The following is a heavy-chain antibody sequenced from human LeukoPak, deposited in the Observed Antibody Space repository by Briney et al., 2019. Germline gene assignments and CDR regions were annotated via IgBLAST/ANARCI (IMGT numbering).Heavy chain of an antibody. V-gene: IGHV3-30*02. Sequence: GGSLRLSCAASGFTFRSYGMHWVRQAPGKGLEWVAFIRFDGSNQYYADSVKGRFTISRDNSKNTLYLQMNSLRTEDTAVYYCAKVPGKWELVDYWGQGTLVTVYS. CDR3: AKVPGKWELVDY. CDR2: IRFDGSNQ. D-gene: IGHD1-26*01. CDR1: GFTFRSYG. J-gene: IGHJ4*02.